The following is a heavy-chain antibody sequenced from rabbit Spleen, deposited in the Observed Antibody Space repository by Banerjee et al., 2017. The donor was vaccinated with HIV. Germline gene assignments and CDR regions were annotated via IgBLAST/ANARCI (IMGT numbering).Heavy chain of an antibody. Sequence: QEQLKETGGGLVQPGGSLTLSCKASGFDFSSYYMYWVRQAPGKGLEWIGCIGTGSSGFTYFATWAKGRFTCSKTSSTTVTLQMTRLTAADTATYFCARDTSSSFSSYGMDLWGPGPWSPS. D-gene: IGHD1-1*01. CDR1: GFDFSSYY. CDR2: IGTGSSGFT. V-gene: IGHV1S45*01. CDR3: ARDTSSSFSSYGMDL. J-gene: IGHJ6*01.